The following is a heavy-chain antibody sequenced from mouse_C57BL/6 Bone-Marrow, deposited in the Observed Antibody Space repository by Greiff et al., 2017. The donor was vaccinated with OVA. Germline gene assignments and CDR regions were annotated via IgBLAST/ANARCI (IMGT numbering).Heavy chain of an antibody. CDR3: ARDPYWGY. CDR2: ISSGSSTI. V-gene: IGHV5-17*01. D-gene: IGHD1-1*01. J-gene: IGHJ2*01. CDR1: GFTFSDYG. Sequence: EVKLMESGGGLVKPGGSLKLSCAASGFTFSDYGMHWVRQAPEKGLEWVAYISSGSSTIYYADTVQGRFTISRDNAKNTLFLQMTSLRSEDTAMYYCARDPYWGYWGQGTTLTVSS.